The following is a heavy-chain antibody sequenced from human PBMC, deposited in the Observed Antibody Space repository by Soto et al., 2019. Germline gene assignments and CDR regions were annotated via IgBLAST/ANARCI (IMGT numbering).Heavy chain of an antibody. Sequence: QEQLQESGPGLVKPSQTLSLTCTVSGGSMNSHDYYWSWIRQPPGKGLEWIGYIHNSGSTYYNPSLKSRLTISSDTSKYQFSLRLNSVTAADTALYYCARGEVRGPFDIWGQGTMVTVSS. CDR3: ARGEVRGPFDI. V-gene: IGHV4-30-4*01. J-gene: IGHJ3*02. D-gene: IGHD3-10*01. CDR1: GGSMNSHDYY. CDR2: IHNSGST.